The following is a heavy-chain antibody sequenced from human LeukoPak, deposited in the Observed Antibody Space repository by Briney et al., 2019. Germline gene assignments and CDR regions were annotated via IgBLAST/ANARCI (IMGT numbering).Heavy chain of an antibody. D-gene: IGHD6-13*01. CDR2: LYTSGST. Sequence: SETLSLTCTVSGGSISSYYWSWIRQPAGHVLEWIGRLYTSGSTNYNPSLKSRVTMLVDTSKNQFSLKLSSVTAADTAVYYCARDWGRKGYSANAWFDPWGQRTLVTVSS. J-gene: IGHJ5*02. CDR3: ARDWGRKGYSANAWFDP. CDR1: GGSISSYY. V-gene: IGHV4-4*07.